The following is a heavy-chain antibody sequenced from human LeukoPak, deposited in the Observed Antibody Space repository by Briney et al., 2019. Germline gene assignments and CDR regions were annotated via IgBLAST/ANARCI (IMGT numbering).Heavy chain of an antibody. CDR1: GYTFTGYY. Sequence: ASVKVSCKASGYTFTGYYMHWVRQAPGQGLEWMGWINPNSGGTNYAQKFQGRVTMTRDTSISTAYMELSRLRSDDMAVYYCARVDTAMLTYFDYWGQGTLVTVSS. V-gene: IGHV1-2*02. CDR2: INPNSGGT. J-gene: IGHJ4*02. D-gene: IGHD5-18*01. CDR3: ARVDTAMLTYFDY.